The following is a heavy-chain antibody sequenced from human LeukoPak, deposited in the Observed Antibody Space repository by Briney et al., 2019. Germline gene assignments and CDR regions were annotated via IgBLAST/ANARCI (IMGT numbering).Heavy chain of an antibody. D-gene: IGHD6-19*01. J-gene: IGHJ4*02. CDR2: ISGSGGST. CDR1: GFTFSSYA. Sequence: GGSLRLSCAASGFTFSSYAMSWVRQAPGKGLEWVPAISGSGGSTYYADSVKGRFTISRDNSKNTLYLQMNSLRAEDTAVYYCAKGPPHSSGWYYGYWGQGTLVTVSS. V-gene: IGHV3-23*01. CDR3: AKGPPHSSGWYYGY.